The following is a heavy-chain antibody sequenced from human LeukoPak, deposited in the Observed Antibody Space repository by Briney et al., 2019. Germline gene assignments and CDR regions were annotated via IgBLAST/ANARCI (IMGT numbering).Heavy chain of an antibody. CDR3: ARDQGGMTLVGNAFDI. Sequence: GGSLRLSCAASGFKISSYSMNWVRQASGKGLEWVSSISSSSYIYYTDSVRGRFTISRDNARNSLYLQMNRLRAEDTAVYYCARDQGGMTLVGNAFDIWGQGTMVTVPS. CDR2: ISSSSYI. J-gene: IGHJ3*02. D-gene: IGHD3-16*01. CDR1: GFKISSYS. V-gene: IGHV3-21*01.